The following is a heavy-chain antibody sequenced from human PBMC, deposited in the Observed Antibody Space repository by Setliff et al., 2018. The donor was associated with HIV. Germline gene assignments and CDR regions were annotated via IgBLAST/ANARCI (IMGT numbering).Heavy chain of an antibody. V-gene: IGHV1-69*10. CDR3: ATDSGVVPPRTLDI. CDR2: VTPALYLT. D-gene: IGHD3-16*01. Sequence: SVKVSCKASGYTFTNFGIAWVRQAPGQGLEWMGGVTPALYLTTHAEKFQSRVTFTTDDSTSSVYMELSSLRSDDTATYYCATDSGVVPPRTLDIWGQGTVVTVSS. CDR1: GYTFTNFG. J-gene: IGHJ3*02.